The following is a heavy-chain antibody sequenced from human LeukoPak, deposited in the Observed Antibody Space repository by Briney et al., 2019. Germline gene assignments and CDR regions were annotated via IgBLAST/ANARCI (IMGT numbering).Heavy chain of an antibody. D-gene: IGHD3-22*01. CDR2: ISGSGGST. CDR1: GFTFSSYA. Sequence: GGSLRLSCAASGFTFSSYAMSWVRQAPGKGLEWVSAISGSGGSTYYADSVKGRFTISRDNSKNTLYLQMNSLRAEDTAVYYCAKELYDSGVLTYYFDYGGQGPLVPVSS. V-gene: IGHV3-23*01. J-gene: IGHJ4*02. CDR3: AKELYDSGVLTYYFDY.